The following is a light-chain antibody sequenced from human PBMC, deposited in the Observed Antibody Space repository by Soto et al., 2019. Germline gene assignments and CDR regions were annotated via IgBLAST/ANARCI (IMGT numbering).Light chain of an antibody. J-gene: IGLJ1*01. Sequence: QSVLTQPASVSGSPGQSITISCTGTSSDVGNYNLVSWYQQHPGKAPKLIIYEGSRGPSGVSNRFSGSKSDNTASLTVSGLQAEDEADYYCCSYAPTSTFVFGTGTKVTVL. V-gene: IGLV2-23*01. CDR2: EGS. CDR3: CSYAPTSTFV. CDR1: SSDVGNYNL.